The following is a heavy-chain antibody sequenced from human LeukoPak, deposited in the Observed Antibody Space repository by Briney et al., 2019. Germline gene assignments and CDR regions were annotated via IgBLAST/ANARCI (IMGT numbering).Heavy chain of an antibody. CDR3: ARDLEQWSLKDAFDI. V-gene: IGHV4-34*01. Sequence: SETLSLTCAVYGGSFSGYYWSWIRQPPGKGLEWIGEINHSGSTNYNPSLKSRVTISVDTSKNQFSLKLSSVAAADTAVYYCARDLEQWSLKDAFDIWGQGTMVTVSS. CDR1: GGSFSGYY. CDR2: INHSGST. D-gene: IGHD6-19*01. J-gene: IGHJ3*02.